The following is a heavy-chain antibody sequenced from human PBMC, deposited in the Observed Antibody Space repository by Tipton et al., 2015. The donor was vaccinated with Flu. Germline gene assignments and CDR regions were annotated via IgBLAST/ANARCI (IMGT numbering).Heavy chain of an antibody. CDR1: GLTFSAYW. CDR2: IKQDGSEK. J-gene: IGHJ6*02. CDR3: AKDIGSIDYYGMDG. D-gene: IGHD6-6*01. V-gene: IGHV3-7*01. Sequence: SLRLSCVASGLTFSAYWMSWVRQAPGKGLEWVANIKQDGSEKYYVDSVRGRFTVSRDNAKNSLFLQMNSLRAEDTAVYYCAKDIGSIDYYGMDGWGQGTTVTVSS.